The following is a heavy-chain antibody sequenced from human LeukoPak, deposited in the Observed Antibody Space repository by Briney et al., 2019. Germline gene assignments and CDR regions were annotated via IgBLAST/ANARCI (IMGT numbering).Heavy chain of an antibody. CDR2: ISGSGGST. J-gene: IGHJ4*02. D-gene: IGHD6-6*01. Sequence: GGSLRLSCAASGFTFSSYAMSWVRQAPGKGLEWVSTISGSGGSTYYADSVKGRFTISRDNPKNTLFVQMNSLRAEDTAVYYCAKDQSPEGYSSSPQFDYWGQGTLVTVSS. V-gene: IGHV3-23*01. CDR3: AKDQSPEGYSSSPQFDY. CDR1: GFTFSSYA.